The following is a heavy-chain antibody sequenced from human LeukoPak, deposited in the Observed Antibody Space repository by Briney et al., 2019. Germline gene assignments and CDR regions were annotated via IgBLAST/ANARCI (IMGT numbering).Heavy chain of an antibody. CDR3: ARDRIYSSGWYGYFDY. CDR2: ISSSGSTI. J-gene: IGHJ4*02. CDR1: GFTLSSYE. Sequence: PGGSLRLSCAASGFTLSSYEMNCVRQAPGKGLEWVSYISSSGSTIYYADSVKGRFTISRDNAKNSLYLQMNSLRAEDTAVYYCARDRIYSSGWYGYFDYWGQGTLVTVSS. D-gene: IGHD6-19*01. V-gene: IGHV3-48*03.